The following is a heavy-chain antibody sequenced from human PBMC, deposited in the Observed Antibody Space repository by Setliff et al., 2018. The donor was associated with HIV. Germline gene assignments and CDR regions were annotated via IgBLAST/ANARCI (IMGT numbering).Heavy chain of an antibody. Sequence: VKVSCKASRSTFNSHTINWVRQAPGQGLDWMGIINPAGNPTSYAQKFQGRLTMTRDTSTNTVYMELSSLRSEDTAVYYCARRGRNYGDSISFMDVWGKGTTVTVS. J-gene: IGHJ6*03. D-gene: IGHD4-17*01. V-gene: IGHV1-46*02. CDR1: RSTFNSHT. CDR3: ARRGRNYGDSISFMDV. CDR2: INPAGNPT.